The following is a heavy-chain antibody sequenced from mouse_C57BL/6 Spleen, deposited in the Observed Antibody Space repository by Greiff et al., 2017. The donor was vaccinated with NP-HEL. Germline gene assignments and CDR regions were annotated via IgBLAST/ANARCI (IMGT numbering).Heavy chain of an antibody. V-gene: IGHV1-55*01. Sequence: QVQLKQSGAELVKPGASVKMSCKASGYTFTSYWITWVKQRPGQGLEWIGDIYPGSGSTNYNEKFKSKATLTVDTSSSTAYMQLSSLTSEDSAVYYCARVTFYFDYWGQGTTLTVSS. CDR3: ARVTFYFDY. D-gene: IGHD2-12*01. CDR2: IYPGSGST. J-gene: IGHJ2*01. CDR1: GYTFTSYW.